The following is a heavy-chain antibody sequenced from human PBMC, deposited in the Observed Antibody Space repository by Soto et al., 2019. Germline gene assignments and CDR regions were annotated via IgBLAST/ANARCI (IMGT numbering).Heavy chain of an antibody. CDR1: GFTFSSYA. Sequence: EVQLLESGGGLVQPGGSLRLSCAASGFTFSSYAMRWVRQAPVKGLEWVSAISGSGGSTYYADSVKGRFTNSRDNSKNTLYLQMNSLRAEDTAVYYCARRGSGSYYDYWGQGTLVTGSS. CDR3: ARRGSGSYYDY. V-gene: IGHV3-23*01. D-gene: IGHD1-26*01. CDR2: ISGSGGST. J-gene: IGHJ4*02.